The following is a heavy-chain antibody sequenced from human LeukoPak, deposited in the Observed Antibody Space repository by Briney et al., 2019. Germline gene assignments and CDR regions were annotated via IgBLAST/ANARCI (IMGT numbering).Heavy chain of an antibody. D-gene: IGHD3-16*02. CDR2: IYSGGST. J-gene: IGHJ4*02. CDR3: TKDLPFTSGGVIIY. Sequence: PGGSLRLSCAASGFTVSSNYMSWVRQAPGKGLEWVSVIYSGGSTYYADSVKGRFTISRDDSKNSLYLQMNSLKTEDTGVYYCTKDLPFTSGGVIIYWGQGTLVTVSS. V-gene: IGHV3-66*01. CDR1: GFTVSSNY.